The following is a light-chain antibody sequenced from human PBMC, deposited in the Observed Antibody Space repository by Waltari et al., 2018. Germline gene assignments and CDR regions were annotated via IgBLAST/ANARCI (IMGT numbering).Light chain of an antibody. J-gene: IGKJ2*01. V-gene: IGKV3-20*01. CDR2: GAS. CDR3: QQYGSSPRT. Sequence: EIVLTPSPGTLSFSPAERATLSCRTSQSVSSSYLAWYQQKPGQAPRLLIYGASSRATGIPDRFSGSGSGTDFTLTISRLEAEDFAVYYCQQYGSSPRTFGQGIKLEI. CDR1: QSVSSSY.